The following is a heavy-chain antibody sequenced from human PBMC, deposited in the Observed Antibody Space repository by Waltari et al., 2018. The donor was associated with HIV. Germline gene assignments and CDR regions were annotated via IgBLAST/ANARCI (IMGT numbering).Heavy chain of an antibody. CDR1: GYTFTSYA. Sequence: QVQLVQSGAEVKKPGASVKVSCKASGYTFTSYAMHWVRQAPGQRLEWMGWINAGNGNTKYSQKFQGRVTITRDTSASTAYMELSSLRSEDTAVYYCAREFSGYAPQEDYYYGMDVWGQGTTVTVSS. D-gene: IGHD5-12*01. J-gene: IGHJ6*02. CDR3: AREFSGYAPQEDYYYGMDV. V-gene: IGHV1-3*01. CDR2: INAGNGNT.